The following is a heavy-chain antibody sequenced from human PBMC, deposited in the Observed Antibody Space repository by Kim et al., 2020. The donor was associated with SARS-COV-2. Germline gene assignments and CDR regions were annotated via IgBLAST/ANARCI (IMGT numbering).Heavy chain of an antibody. CDR3: ARGRHIVVVTAIRAFDI. J-gene: IGHJ3*02. Sequence: SETLSLTCAVYGGSFSGYYWSWIRQPPGKGLEWIGEINHSGSTNYNPSLKSRVTISVDTSKNQFSLKLSSVTAADTAVYYCARGRHIVVVTAIRAFDIWGQGTMVTVSS. CDR2: INHSGST. D-gene: IGHD2-21*02. V-gene: IGHV4-34*01. CDR1: GGSFSGYY.